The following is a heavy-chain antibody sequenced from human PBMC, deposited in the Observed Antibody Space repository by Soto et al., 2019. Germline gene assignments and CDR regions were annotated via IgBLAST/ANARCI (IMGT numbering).Heavy chain of an antibody. CDR3: ARRGRYYDYIWGSYRLLRWFDP. Sequence: QVQLQQWGAGLLKPSETLSLTCAVYGGSFSGYYWSWIRQPPGKGLEWIGEINHSGSTNYNPSLKSRVTISVDTSKNQFSLKLSSVTAADTAVYYCARRGRYYDYIWGSYRLLRWFDPWGQGTLVTVSS. D-gene: IGHD3-16*02. CDR2: INHSGST. V-gene: IGHV4-34*01. J-gene: IGHJ5*02. CDR1: GGSFSGYY.